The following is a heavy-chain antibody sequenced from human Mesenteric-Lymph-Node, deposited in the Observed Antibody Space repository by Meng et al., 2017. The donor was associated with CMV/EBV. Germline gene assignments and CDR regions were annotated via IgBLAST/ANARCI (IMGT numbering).Heavy chain of an antibody. CDR3: AREMNDYWSGYHPFDY. Sequence: GSLRLSCTVFRYSISSGYYWGWIRQPPGKGLEWIGSVYRSGSTYYNPSLKSRVTISVDTSTNQFFLNLTSVTATDTAVYYCAREMNDYWSGYHPFDYWGQGTLVTVSS. J-gene: IGHJ4*02. D-gene: IGHD3-3*01. CDR1: RYSISSGYY. V-gene: IGHV4-38-2*02. CDR2: VYRSGST.